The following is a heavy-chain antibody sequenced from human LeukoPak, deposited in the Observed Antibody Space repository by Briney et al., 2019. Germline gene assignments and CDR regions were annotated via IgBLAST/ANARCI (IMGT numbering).Heavy chain of an antibody. CDR1: GFTFSSYG. J-gene: IGHJ4*02. CDR2: IRYDGSNK. Sequence: GGSLRLSCAASGFTFSSYGMHWVRQAPGKGLEWVAFIRYDGSNKYYADSVKGRFTISRDNSKNTLYLQMNSLRAEDTAVYYCAKPYYYGSGSPLDYWGQGTLVTVSS. CDR3: AKPYYYGSGSPLDY. V-gene: IGHV3-30*02. D-gene: IGHD3-10*01.